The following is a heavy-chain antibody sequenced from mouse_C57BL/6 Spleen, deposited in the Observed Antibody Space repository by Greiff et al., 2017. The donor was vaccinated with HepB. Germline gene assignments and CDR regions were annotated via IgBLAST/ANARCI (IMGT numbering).Heavy chain of an antibody. Sequence: EVMLVESGGGLVKPGGSLKLSCAASGFTFSDYGMHWVRQAPEKGLEWVAYISSGSSTIYYADTVKGRFTISRDNAKNTLFLQMTSLRSEDTAMYYCARGYYGGSLAYWGQGTLVTVSA. CDR1: GFTFSDYG. J-gene: IGHJ3*01. D-gene: IGHD1-1*01. CDR2: ISSGSSTI. V-gene: IGHV5-17*01. CDR3: ARGYYGGSLAY.